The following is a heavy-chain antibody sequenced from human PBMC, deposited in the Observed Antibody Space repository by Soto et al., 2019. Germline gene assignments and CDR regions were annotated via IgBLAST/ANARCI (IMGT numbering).Heavy chain of an antibody. V-gene: IGHV4-34*01. J-gene: IGHJ4*02. Sequence: QVQLQQSGAGLLKPSETLSLTCDVYGGSFSGYIWTWIRQTPGKGLQWMGQINPSGSANYNPSLTCRVTISVHASNSQFSLELRSVTAADTAVYYCARGLITGSQYSGGWYYVDSWGQGTQVTVSS. D-gene: IGHD1-26*01. CDR1: GGSFSGYI. CDR2: INPSGSA. CDR3: ARGLITGSQYSGGWYYVDS.